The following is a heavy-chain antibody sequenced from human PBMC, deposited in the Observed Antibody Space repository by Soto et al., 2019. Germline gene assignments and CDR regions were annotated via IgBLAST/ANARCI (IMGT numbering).Heavy chain of an antibody. Sequence: SETLSLTCAVYGGSFSGYYWSWIRQPPGKGLEWIGEINHSGSTNYNPSLKSRVTISVDTSKNQFSLKLSSVTAADTAVYYCARGGIHGSYRPKYFDYWGQGTLVTVSS. CDR2: INHSGST. V-gene: IGHV4-34*01. D-gene: IGHD1-26*01. CDR3: ARGGIHGSYRPKYFDY. CDR1: GGSFSGYY. J-gene: IGHJ4*02.